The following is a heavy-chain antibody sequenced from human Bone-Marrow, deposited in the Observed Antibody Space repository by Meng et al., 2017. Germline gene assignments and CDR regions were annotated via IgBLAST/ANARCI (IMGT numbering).Heavy chain of an antibody. CDR1: GFTFSGSS. D-gene: IGHD3-22*01. Sequence: GGSLRLSCTASGFTFSGSSMNWVRQAPGKGLEWVSAISGSGGSTYYADSVKGRFTISRDNSKNTLYLQMNSLRAEDTAVYYCAKELSYYYDSSGYPVDYWGQGTLVTVSS. J-gene: IGHJ4*02. CDR3: AKELSYYYDSSGYPVDY. V-gene: IGHV3-23*01. CDR2: ISGSGGST.